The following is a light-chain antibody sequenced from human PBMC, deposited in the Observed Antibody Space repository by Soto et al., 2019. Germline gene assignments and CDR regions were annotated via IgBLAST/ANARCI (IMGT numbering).Light chain of an antibody. V-gene: IGLV2-14*01. CDR2: EVT. J-gene: IGLJ1*01. Sequence: QSALTQPASVSGSHGQSIAISCNGNKSVVGVYDYVSWYQQQPDKAPKLMIYEVTKRPSGVSNRFSGSKSGNTASLTISGLQAEDEADYYCSSHTSGSTRVFGTGTKVTVL. CDR3: SSHTSGSTRV. CDR1: KSVVGVYDY.